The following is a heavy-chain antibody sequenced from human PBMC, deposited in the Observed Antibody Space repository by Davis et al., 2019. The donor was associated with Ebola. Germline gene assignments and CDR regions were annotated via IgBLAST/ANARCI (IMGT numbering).Heavy chain of an antibody. V-gene: IGHV3-53*01. Sequence: GGSLRLSCAASGFTVSSNYMSWVRQAPGKGLEWVSVIYSGGSTYYADSVKGRFTISRDNAKNSLYLQMNSLRAEDTAVYYCARGEPEHDYGDLFYYYYGMDVWGQGTTVTVSS. J-gene: IGHJ6*02. CDR2: IYSGGST. D-gene: IGHD4-17*01. CDR3: ARGEPEHDYGDLFYYYYGMDV. CDR1: GFTVSSNY.